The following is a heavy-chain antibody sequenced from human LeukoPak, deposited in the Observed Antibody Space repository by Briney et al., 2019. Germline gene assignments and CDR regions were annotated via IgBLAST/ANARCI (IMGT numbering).Heavy chain of an antibody. CDR3: ARSAQYDYGDYWFLDY. J-gene: IGHJ4*02. D-gene: IGHD4-17*01. Sequence: GASVKVSCKASGYTFTSYGISWVRQAPGQGLEWMGWISAYNGNTNYAQKLQGRVTMTTDTSTSTAYMELRSLRSDDTAVYYYARSAQYDYGDYWFLDYWGQGTLVTVSS. CDR2: ISAYNGNT. V-gene: IGHV1-18*01. CDR1: GYTFTSYG.